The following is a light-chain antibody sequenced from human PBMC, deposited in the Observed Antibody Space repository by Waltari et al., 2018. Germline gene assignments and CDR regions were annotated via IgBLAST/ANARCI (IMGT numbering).Light chain of an antibody. V-gene: IGLV2-23*01. CDR3: CSYAGSTSWV. CDR2: EGS. Sequence: QSALTQPASVSGSPGQSITIFCTGTRSDVGRYNLVSWYQQYPGKAPKLMIYEGSKRPSGVSNRFSGSKSGNTASLTISGLQADDEADYYCCSYAGSTSWVFGGGTKVTVL. J-gene: IGLJ3*02. CDR1: RSDVGRYNL.